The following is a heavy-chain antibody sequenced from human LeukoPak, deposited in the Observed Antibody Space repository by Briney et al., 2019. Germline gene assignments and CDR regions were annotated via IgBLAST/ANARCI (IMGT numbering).Heavy chain of an antibody. CDR2: INTDGTVT. CDR3: ATKQWLAPPPDS. V-gene: IGHV3-74*01. D-gene: IGHD6-19*01. Sequence: GGALRLSCAASGFTFSKYWMLWVRQAPRKGLESVSRINTDGTVTTYADSVKGRFTVSRDNADNTMFLQMNSVRDEDTAVYYCATKQWLAPPPDSWGQGTPVTVSS. CDR1: GFTFSKYW. J-gene: IGHJ4*02.